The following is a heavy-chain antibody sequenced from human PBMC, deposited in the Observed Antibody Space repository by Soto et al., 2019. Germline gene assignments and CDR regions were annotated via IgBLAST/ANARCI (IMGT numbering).Heavy chain of an antibody. J-gene: IGHJ3*02. V-gene: IGHV3-13*01. D-gene: IGHD1-26*01. CDR2: IGTAGDT. CDR3: AKDIRSGSSPAAGTFDI. Sequence: GGSLRLSCAASGFTFSSYDMHWVRQATGKGLAWVSAIGTAGDTYYPGSVKGRFTISRENAKNSLYLQMNSLRAEDTALYYCAKDIRSGSSPAAGTFDIWGQGTMVTVSS. CDR1: GFTFSSYD.